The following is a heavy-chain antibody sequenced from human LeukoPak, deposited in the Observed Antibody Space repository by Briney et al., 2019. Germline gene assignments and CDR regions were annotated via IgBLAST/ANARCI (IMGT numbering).Heavy chain of an antibody. CDR3: ATDGAGFDT. CDR2: INIGGTNT. V-gene: IGHV3-11*01. J-gene: IGHJ5*02. CDR1: GFTFNDYY. Sequence: KPGGSLRLSCAASGFTFNDYYMSWIRQAPGRGLEWLSYINIGGTNTHYADSVKGRFTISRDNAKKSLDLEMNNLRAEDTAVYYCATDGAGFDTWGQGVLVTVSS.